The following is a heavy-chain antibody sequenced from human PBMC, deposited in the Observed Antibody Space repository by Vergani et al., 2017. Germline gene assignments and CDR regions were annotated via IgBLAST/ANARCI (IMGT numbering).Heavy chain of an antibody. CDR2: IKSKTDGGTT. CDR1: GFTFSNAW. Sequence: EVQLVESGGGLVQPGGSLRLSCAASGFTFSNAWMSWVRQAPGKGLEWVGRIKSKTDGGTTDYAAPVKGRFTISRDDSKNTLYLQMNSLKTEDTAVYYCTTESYSNYPYYFDYWGQGTLVTVSS. J-gene: IGHJ4*02. D-gene: IGHD4-11*01. V-gene: IGHV3-15*01. CDR3: TTESYSNYPYYFDY.